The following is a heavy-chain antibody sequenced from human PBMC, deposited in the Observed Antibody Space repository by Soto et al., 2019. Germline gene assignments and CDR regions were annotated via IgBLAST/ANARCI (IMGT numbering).Heavy chain of an antibody. CDR2: IFHSVST. J-gene: IGHJ4*02. CDR1: GDSISSSVW. V-gene: IGHV4-4*02. CDR3: ARQAWTRLDC. Sequence: QVQLQGSGPGLLKPSETLSLTCAVSGDSISSSVWCVWVRQPPGKGLEWIGEIFHSVSTNYNPSLKSRATMSVDKSKNQFSLNLTSVTAADTALYYWARQAWTRLDCWGQGTLVAVSS. D-gene: IGHD2-2*01.